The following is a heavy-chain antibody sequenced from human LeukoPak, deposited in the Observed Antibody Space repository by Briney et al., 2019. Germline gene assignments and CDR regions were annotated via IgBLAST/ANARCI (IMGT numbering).Heavy chain of an antibody. V-gene: IGHV3-48*04. CDR3: ASRIVGTPDYFDY. CDR1: GFTFSSYS. D-gene: IGHD1-26*01. J-gene: IGHJ4*02. CDR2: ISSSGSTI. Sequence: GGSLRLSCAASGFTFSSYSMNWVRQAPGKGLEWVSYISSSGSTIYYADSVKGRFTISRDNAKNSLYLQLNSLRVEDTAVYYCASRIVGTPDYFDYWGQGTLVTVSS.